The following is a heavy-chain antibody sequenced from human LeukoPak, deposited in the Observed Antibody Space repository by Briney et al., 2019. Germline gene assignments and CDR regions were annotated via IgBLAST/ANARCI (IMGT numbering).Heavy chain of an antibody. D-gene: IGHD3-22*01. CDR3: AKGSDSAAYSSLDS. V-gene: IGHV3-23*01. Sequence: GGSLRLSCAASGFTFSSYAMTWVRQAPGKGLEWVSGISGSGGSTYYADSVEGRFTISRDNSKNTLSLQMNSLRAEDTALYYCAKGSDSAAYSSLDSGGQGTLVTVPS. CDR2: ISGSGGST. CDR1: GFTFSSYA. J-gene: IGHJ4*02.